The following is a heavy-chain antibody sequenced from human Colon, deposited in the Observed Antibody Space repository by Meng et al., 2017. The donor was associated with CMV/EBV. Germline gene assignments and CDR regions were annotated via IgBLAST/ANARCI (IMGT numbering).Heavy chain of an antibody. CDR1: GFTFSNYA. CDR3: AKEGKDSNYGYYFDH. V-gene: IGHV3-23*01. Sequence: GESLKISCAASGFTFSNYAMNWVRQAPGKGLEWVSTISGSGGSRFYTDSVQGRFTISRDNSDNSLYLQMNSLRDDDTAVYYCAKEGKDSNYGYYFDHWGQGTLVTVSS. D-gene: IGHD4-11*01. J-gene: IGHJ4*02. CDR2: ISGSGGSR.